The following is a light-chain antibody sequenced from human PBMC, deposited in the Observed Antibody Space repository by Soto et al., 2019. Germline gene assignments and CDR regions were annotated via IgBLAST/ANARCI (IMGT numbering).Light chain of an antibody. CDR3: QQYGKAPTT. Sequence: EIVLTQSPGTLSLSPGERATLSCRASQSVTSNYLAWYQQKPGQAPRPLFFRASIRVTGIPDRFSGSGSGTDFTLTISRLEPEDFAVYYCQQYGKAPTTFGQGTRLEIK. CDR2: RAS. V-gene: IGKV3-20*01. CDR1: QSVTSNY. J-gene: IGKJ5*01.